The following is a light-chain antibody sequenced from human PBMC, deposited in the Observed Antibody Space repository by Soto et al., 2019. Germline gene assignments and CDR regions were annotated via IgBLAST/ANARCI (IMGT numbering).Light chain of an antibody. Sequence: QSVLAQPPSVSAAPGQRVTISCSGSSSNIGTNFVSWYRQLPGAAPKLVIHDIDKRPSGIPDRFSGSKSGTSATLAITGLQTADEAEYFCGTWDDSLSALIFGGGTQLTVL. CDR3: GTWDDSLSALI. CDR1: SSNIGTNF. V-gene: IGLV1-51*01. J-gene: IGLJ7*01. CDR2: DID.